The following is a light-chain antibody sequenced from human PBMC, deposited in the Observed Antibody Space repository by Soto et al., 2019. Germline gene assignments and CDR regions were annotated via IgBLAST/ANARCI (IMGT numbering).Light chain of an antibody. J-gene: IGKJ4*01. CDR2: DAS. CDR1: QDISNY. Sequence: DIQMTQSPSSLSASVGDRVTITCQASQDISNYLNWYQQKPGKAPKLLIYDASNLETGVPSRFSGSGSGTDFTFNISSLQAEDIATYYCQQYDNLPLTSGGGTKVEIK. V-gene: IGKV1-33*01. CDR3: QQYDNLPLT.